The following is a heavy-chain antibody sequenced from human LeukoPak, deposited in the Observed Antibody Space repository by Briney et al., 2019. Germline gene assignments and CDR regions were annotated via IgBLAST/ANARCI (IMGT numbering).Heavy chain of an antibody. J-gene: IGHJ5*02. CDR2: ISGSGGST. CDR3: AKLPGVVVVAAT. D-gene: IGHD2-15*01. CDR1: GFTFSSYA. Sequence: GGSLRFSCAASGFTFSSYAMSWVRQAPGKGLEWVSAISGSGGSTYYADSVKGRFTISRDNSKNTLYLQMNSLRAEDTAVYYCAKLPGVVVVAATWGQGTLVTVSS. V-gene: IGHV3-23*01.